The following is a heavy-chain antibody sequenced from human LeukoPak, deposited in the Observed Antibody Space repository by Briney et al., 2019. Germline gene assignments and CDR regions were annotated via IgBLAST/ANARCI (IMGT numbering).Heavy chain of an antibody. V-gene: IGHV3-23*01. D-gene: IGHD2-15*01. Sequence: GGSLGLSCAASGFIFSNYAMSWVRQAPGKGLEWVSSISDSGVDTYYGDSVKGRFTISRDNSKNTLYLQMNSLRAEDTAVYYCAKRGGSYYSDYWGQGSLVTVSS. J-gene: IGHJ4*02. CDR3: AKRGGSYYSDY. CDR2: ISDSGVDT. CDR1: GFIFSNYA.